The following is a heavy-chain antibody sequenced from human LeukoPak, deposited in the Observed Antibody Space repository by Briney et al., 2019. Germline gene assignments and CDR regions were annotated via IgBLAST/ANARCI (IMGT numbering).Heavy chain of an antibody. J-gene: IGHJ4*02. Sequence: VASVKVSCKASGYTFTDYYMHWVRQAPGQGFEWMGWNNPNDGDTNYAQKFQGRVTMTRDTSISTAHMEVSRLRSDDTAVYYCARANFLYCSSTTCLFDYWGQGTLVTVSS. CDR2: NNPNDGDT. D-gene: IGHD2-2*01. V-gene: IGHV1-2*02. CDR3: ARANFLYCSSTTCLFDY. CDR1: GYTFTDYY.